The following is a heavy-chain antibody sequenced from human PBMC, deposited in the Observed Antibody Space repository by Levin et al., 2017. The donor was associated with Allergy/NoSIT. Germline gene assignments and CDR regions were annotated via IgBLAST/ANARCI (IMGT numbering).Heavy chain of an antibody. CDR1: GGSISSYY. J-gene: IGHJ5*02. Sequence: SETLSLTCTVSGGSISSYYWSWIRQPPGKGLEWIGYIYYSGSTNYNPSLKSRVTISVDTSKNQFSLKLSSVTAADTAVYYCAGSYGGGYGSSWYRWFDPWGQGTLVTVSS. D-gene: IGHD6-13*01. V-gene: IGHV4-59*08. CDR2: IYYSGST. CDR3: AGSYGGGYGSSWYRWFDP.